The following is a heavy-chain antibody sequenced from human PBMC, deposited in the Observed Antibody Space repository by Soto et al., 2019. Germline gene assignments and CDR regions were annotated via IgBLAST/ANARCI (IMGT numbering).Heavy chain of an antibody. J-gene: IGHJ5*02. CDR2: IYHSGST. Sequence: SETLSLTCAVSGGSISSGGYSWSWIRQPPGKGLEWIGYIYHSGSTYYNPSLKSRVTMSVDRSENQFSLKLSSVTAADTAVYYCARAYYDFWSGYYTGGWFDPWGQGTLVTV. V-gene: IGHV4-30-2*01. CDR1: GGSISSGGYS. CDR3: ARAYYDFWSGYYTGGWFDP. D-gene: IGHD3-3*01.